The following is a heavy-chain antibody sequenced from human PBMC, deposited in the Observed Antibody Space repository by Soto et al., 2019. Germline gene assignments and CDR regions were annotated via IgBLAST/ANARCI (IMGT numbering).Heavy chain of an antibody. CDR1: GFTFSSYG. Sequence: QVQLVESGGGVVQPGRSLRLSCAASGFTFSSYGMHWVRQAPGKGLEWVAVIWYDGSNKYYADSVKGRFTISRDNSKNTLYLQMNSLRAEDTAVYYCARGPEYYPSELYYWGQGTLVTVSS. CDR3: ARGPEYYPSELYY. J-gene: IGHJ4*02. CDR2: IWYDGSNK. D-gene: IGHD3-10*01. V-gene: IGHV3-33*01.